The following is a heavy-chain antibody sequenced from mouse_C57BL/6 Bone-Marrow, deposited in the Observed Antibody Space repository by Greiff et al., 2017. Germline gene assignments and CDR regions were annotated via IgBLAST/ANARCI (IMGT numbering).Heavy chain of an antibody. J-gene: IGHJ2*01. CDR3: ARGNLDY. CDR2: INPNNGGT. CDR1: GYTFTDSY. V-gene: IGHV1-26*01. Sequence: VQLQQSGPELVKPGASVKISCTASGYTFTDSYMNWVKQSHGKSLEWIGDINPNNGGTSYTQKFKGKATLTVDKSSSTAYMELRSLTSEDSAVYYCARGNLDYWGQGTTLTVSS. D-gene: IGHD2-1*01.